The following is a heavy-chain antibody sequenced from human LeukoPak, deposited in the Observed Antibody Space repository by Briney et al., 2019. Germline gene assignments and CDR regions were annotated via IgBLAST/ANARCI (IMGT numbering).Heavy chain of an antibody. D-gene: IGHD2-15*01. CDR3: AILQGTYRSAFDY. Sequence: ASVKVSCKASGYTFTGYYMHWVRQAPGQGLEWMGRIIPILGIANYAQKFQGRVTITADKSTSTAYMELSSLRSEDTAVYYCAILQGTYRSAFDYWGQGTLVTVSS. V-gene: IGHV1-69*02. CDR2: IIPILGIA. J-gene: IGHJ4*02. CDR1: GYTFTGYY.